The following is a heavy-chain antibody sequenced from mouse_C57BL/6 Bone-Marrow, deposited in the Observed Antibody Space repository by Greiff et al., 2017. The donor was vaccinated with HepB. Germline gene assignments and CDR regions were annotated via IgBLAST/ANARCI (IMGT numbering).Heavy chain of an antibody. CDR2: IWGDGST. CDR3: AKEGDYDVLAWFAY. D-gene: IGHD2-4*01. V-gene: IGHV2-3*01. Sequence: VMLVESGPGLVAPSQSLSITCTVSGFSLTSYGVSWVRQPPGKGLEWLGVIWGDGSTNYHSALISRLSISKDNSKSQVFLKLNSLQTDDTATYYCAKEGDYDVLAWFAYWGQGTLVTVSA. J-gene: IGHJ3*01. CDR1: GFSLTSYG.